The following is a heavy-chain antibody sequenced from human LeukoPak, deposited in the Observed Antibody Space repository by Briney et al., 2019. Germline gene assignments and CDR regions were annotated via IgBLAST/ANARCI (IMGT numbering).Heavy chain of an antibody. CDR1: GSSFTSYW. CDR2: IYPGDSDT. Sequence: GESLEISCKGSGSSFTSYWIGWVRPMPGKGLEWMGIIYPGDSDTRYSPSFQGQVTISADKSISTAYLQWSSLKASDTAMYCCARHGDDFWSGYDSGDAFDIWGQGTMVTVSS. J-gene: IGHJ3*02. V-gene: IGHV5-51*01. D-gene: IGHD3-3*01. CDR3: ARHGDDFWSGYDSGDAFDI.